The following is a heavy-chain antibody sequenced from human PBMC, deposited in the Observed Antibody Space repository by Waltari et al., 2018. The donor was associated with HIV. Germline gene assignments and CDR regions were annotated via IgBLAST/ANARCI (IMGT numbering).Heavy chain of an antibody. CDR2: IRSKANSYAT. Sequence: EVQLVESGGGLVQPGGSLKLSCAASGFTFSGSAMHWVRQASGAGLEWVGRIRSKANSYATAYAASVKGRFTISRDDSKNTAYLQMNSLKTEDTAVYYCTSSPSSSWIFQEYYYYGMDVWGQGTTVTVSS. D-gene: IGHD6-13*01. J-gene: IGHJ6*02. V-gene: IGHV3-73*01. CDR1: GFTFSGSA. CDR3: TSSPSSSWIFQEYYYYGMDV.